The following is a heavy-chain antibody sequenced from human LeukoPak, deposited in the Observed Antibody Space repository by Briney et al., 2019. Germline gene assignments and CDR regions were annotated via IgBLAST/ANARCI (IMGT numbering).Heavy chain of an antibody. D-gene: IGHD3-10*01. V-gene: IGHV3-21*01. CDR2: IGGSSSSI. J-gene: IGHJ4*02. Sequence: GGSLRLSCAASGFSFSSHSMNWVRQAPGKGLEWVSFIGGSSSSIYYADSVKGRFTISRDNAKNSLYLQMNSLRAEDTAVYYCARESGESFDYWGQGALVTVSS. CDR3: ARESGESFDY. CDR1: GFSFSSHS.